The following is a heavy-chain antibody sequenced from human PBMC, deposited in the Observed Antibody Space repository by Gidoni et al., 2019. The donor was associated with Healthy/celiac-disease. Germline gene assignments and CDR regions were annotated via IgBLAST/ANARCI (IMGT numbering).Heavy chain of an antibody. CDR1: GDSFTSYW. V-gene: IGHV5-10-1*03. CDR2: VGPSDSYT. Sequence: EVQLVQSGAEVKKPGESLRISCKGSGDSFTSYWISWVRQMPGKGLEWMGRVGPSDSYTNYSPSFQGHVTISADKSISTAYLQWSSLKASDTAMYYCARHEGDGFYYYYYMDVWGKGTTVTVSS. D-gene: IGHD3-16*01. CDR3: ARHEGDGFYYYYYMDV. J-gene: IGHJ6*03.